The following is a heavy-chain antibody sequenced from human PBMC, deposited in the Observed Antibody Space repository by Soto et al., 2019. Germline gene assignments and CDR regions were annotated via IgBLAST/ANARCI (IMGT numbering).Heavy chain of an antibody. CDR1: GGTFSSYA. D-gene: IGHD3-22*01. Sequence: SVKVSCKASGGTFSSYAISWVRQAPGQGLEWMGGIIPIFGTANYAQKFQGRVTITADKSTSTAYMELSSLRSEDTAVYYCARKGVTRDSRFFDPWGQGTLVTVTS. CDR2: IIPIFGTA. V-gene: IGHV1-69*06. J-gene: IGHJ5*02. CDR3: ARKGVTRDSRFFDP.